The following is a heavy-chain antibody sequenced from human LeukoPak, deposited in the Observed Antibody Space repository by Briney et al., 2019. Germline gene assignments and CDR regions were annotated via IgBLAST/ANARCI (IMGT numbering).Heavy chain of an antibody. Sequence: SETLSLTCTVSGASISSGNYYWSWTRQPAGKELEWIGRIKTIGNTNQNPSLKSRVAISIDTSNNQFSLKLSSVTAADTAVYYCARLNLPALRGAFDIWGQGTMVTVSS. CDR3: ARLNLPALRGAFDI. J-gene: IGHJ3*02. CDR2: IKTIGNT. V-gene: IGHV4-61*02. CDR1: GASISSGNYY. D-gene: IGHD1-14*01.